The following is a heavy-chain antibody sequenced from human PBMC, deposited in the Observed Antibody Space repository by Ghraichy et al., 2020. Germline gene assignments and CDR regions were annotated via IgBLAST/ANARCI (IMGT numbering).Heavy chain of an antibody. CDR1: GGSISSYY. CDR3: ARGWGSYGDYYNWFDP. V-gene: IGHV4-59*01. CDR2: IYYSGST. J-gene: IGHJ5*02. Sequence: ESLNISCTVSGGSISSYYWSWIRQPPGKGLEWIGYIYYSGSTNYNPSLKSRVTISVDTSKNQFSLKLSSVTAADTAMYYCARGWGSYGDYYNWFDPWGQGTLVTVSS. D-gene: IGHD4-17*01.